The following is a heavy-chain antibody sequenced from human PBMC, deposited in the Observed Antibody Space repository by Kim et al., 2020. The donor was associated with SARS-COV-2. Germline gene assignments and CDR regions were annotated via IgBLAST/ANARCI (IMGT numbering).Heavy chain of an antibody. J-gene: IGHJ6*02. CDR2: ISSSSSYT. Sequence: GGSLRLSCAASGFTFSDYYMSWIRQAPGKGLEWVSYISSSSSYTNYADSVKGRFTISRDNAKNSLYLQMNSLRAEDTAVYYCARDYYDSIPHLYYGMDVWGQGTTVTVSS. D-gene: IGHD3-22*01. CDR3: ARDYYDSIPHLYYGMDV. CDR1: GFTFSDYY. V-gene: IGHV3-11*06.